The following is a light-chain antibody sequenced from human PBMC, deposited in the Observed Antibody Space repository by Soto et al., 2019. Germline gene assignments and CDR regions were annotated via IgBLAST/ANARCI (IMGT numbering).Light chain of an antibody. J-gene: IGKJ5*01. V-gene: IGKV3-11*01. CDR2: DAS. CDR3: QQRSNWPIT. Sequence: EIVMTQSPATLSVSPGEGATFSCRASQSVSSYLAWYQQKPGQAPRLLIYDASNRATGIPARFSGSGSGTDFTLTISSLEPEDFAVYYCQQRSNWPITFGQGTRLEIK. CDR1: QSVSSY.